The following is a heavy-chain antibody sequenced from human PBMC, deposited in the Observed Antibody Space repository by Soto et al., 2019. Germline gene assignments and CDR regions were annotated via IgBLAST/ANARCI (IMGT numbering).Heavy chain of an antibody. CDR2: LSVTGGGP. CDR3: AKGRETTTSAKFCFDN. CDR1: GFSFSSYD. V-gene: IGHV3-23*01. Sequence: EVRLLESGGGLVQPGGSLRLSCVASGFSFSSYDMTWVRQAPGQGLEWVSSLSVTGGGPYYADSVRGRFTMSRDNSKNTLALEMSGLRADDSAVYYCAKGRETTTSAKFCFDNWGQGTLVTVSS. J-gene: IGHJ4*02. D-gene: IGHD1-26*01.